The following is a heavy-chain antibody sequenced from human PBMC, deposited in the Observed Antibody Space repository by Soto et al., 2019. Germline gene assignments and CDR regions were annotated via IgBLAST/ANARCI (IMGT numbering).Heavy chain of an antibody. D-gene: IGHD2-2*01. V-gene: IGHV1-3*01. CDR1: GYPFPSFE. Sequence: DSVKVSCKTSGYPFPSFEVHWIRQAPGQRPEWMGGISNAGSGNTKYSQKFQDRLTITGDKRATTVYMALSSLTSEDTATYYCARESNHYQAFFHYWDQGTHVTVSS. CDR2: ISNAGSGNT. CDR3: ARESNHYQAFFHY. J-gene: IGHJ4*02.